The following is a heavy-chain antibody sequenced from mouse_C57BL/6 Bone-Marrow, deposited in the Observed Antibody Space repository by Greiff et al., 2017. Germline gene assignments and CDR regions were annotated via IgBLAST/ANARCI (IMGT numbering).Heavy chain of an antibody. Sequence: EVKLMESGAELVKPGASVKLSCTASGFNIKDYYMHWVKQRTEQGLEWIGRIDPEDGETKYAPKFQGKATITADTSTNTAYLQLSSLTSEDTAVYYCASRGVLSYAMDYWGQGTSVTVSS. CDR1: GFNIKDYY. D-gene: IGHD2-14*01. V-gene: IGHV14-2*01. CDR3: ASRGVLSYAMDY. J-gene: IGHJ4*01. CDR2: IDPEDGET.